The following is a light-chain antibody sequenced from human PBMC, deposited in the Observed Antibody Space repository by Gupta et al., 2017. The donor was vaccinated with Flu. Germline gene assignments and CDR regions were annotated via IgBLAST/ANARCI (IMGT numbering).Light chain of an antibody. V-gene: IGLV1-40*01. CDR2: GNN. CDR1: SSNIGEGYD. Sequence: QSALTQLHSLSGAPGPRLTLFCTGSSSNIGEGYDVQWYQQLPGTAPHLLIYGNNNRPSGVPYRFSGYRSCSSAALTSTGLQAETEAYYYSQSDDSSLTGYVFGTGTEVTVL. CDR3: QSDDSSLTGYV. J-gene: IGLJ1*01.